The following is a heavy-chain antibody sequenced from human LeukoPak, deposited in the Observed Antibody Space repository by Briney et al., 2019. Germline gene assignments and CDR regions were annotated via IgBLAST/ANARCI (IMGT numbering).Heavy chain of an antibody. CDR1: GGSISSSSYY. J-gene: IGHJ4*02. D-gene: IGHD3-16*02. CDR3: AREGQQITFGGVIVRRFFDY. CDR2: IYYSGST. Sequence: PSETLSLTCTVSGGSISSSSYYWGWIRQPPGKGLEWIGSIYYSGSTYYNPSLKSRVTISVDTSKNQFSLKLSSVTAADTAVYYCAREGQQITFGGVIVRRFFDYWGQGTLVTVSS. V-gene: IGHV4-39*07.